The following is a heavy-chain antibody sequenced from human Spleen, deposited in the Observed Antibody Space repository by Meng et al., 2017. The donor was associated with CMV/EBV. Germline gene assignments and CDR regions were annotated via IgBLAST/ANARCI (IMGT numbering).Heavy chain of an antibody. Sequence: SETLSLTCTVSGGSISSGGYYWGWIRQPPGKGLEWIGNLYYSGSTYYNPSLKSRVTISVDTSKNQFSLRLSSVTAADTAVYYCARLTRYNWNYEAWGQGTLVTVSS. CDR1: GGSISSGGYY. J-gene: IGHJ5*02. CDR2: LYYSGST. V-gene: IGHV4-39*07. D-gene: IGHD1-7*01. CDR3: ARLTRYNWNYEA.